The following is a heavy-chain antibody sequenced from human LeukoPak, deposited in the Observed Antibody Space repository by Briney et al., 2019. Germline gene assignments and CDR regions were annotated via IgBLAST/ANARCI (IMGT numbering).Heavy chain of an antibody. J-gene: IGHJ2*01. Sequence: PGGSLRLSCAASGFTFSSYWMHWVRQAPGKGLVWVSRINRNRRDTTYADSVKGRFTISRDNAKNTLYLQMNSLRAEDTTVYYCARGSAVPGGWYLDLWGRGTLVTVSS. CDR1: GFTFSSYW. CDR3: ARGSAVPGGWYLDL. V-gene: IGHV3-74*01. D-gene: IGHD3-16*01. CDR2: INRNRRDT.